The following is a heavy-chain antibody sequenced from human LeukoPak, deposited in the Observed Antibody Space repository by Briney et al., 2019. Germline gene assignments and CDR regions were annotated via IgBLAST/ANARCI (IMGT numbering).Heavy chain of an antibody. D-gene: IGHD2-21*01. V-gene: IGHV1-18*01. J-gene: IGHJ2*01. Sequence: ASVKVSCKASGYTFTSYGISWVRQAPGQGLEWMGWISAYNGATNYAQKLQGRVTMTTDTSTSTAYMELRSLRAEDTAVYYCAKDLFLWYFDLWGRGTLVTVSS. CDR1: GYTFTSYG. CDR3: AKDLFLWYFDL. CDR2: ISAYNGAT.